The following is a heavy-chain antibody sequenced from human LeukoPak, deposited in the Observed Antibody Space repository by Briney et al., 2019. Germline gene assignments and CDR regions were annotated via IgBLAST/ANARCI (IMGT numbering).Heavy chain of an antibody. CDR2: INPNSGGT. Sequence: ASVKVSCKASGYTFTGYYMHWVRQAPGQGLEWMGWINPNSGGTNYAQKSQGRVTMTRDTSISTAYMELSRLRSDDTAVYYCARTTIRNIAAAQGGGYYGMDVWGQGTTVTVSS. J-gene: IGHJ6*02. CDR1: GYTFTGYY. CDR3: ARTTIRNIAAAQGGGYYGMDV. D-gene: IGHD6-13*01. V-gene: IGHV1-2*02.